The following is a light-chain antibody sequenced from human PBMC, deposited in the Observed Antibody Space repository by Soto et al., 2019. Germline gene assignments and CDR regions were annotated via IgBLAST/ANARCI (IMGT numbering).Light chain of an antibody. CDR3: QHYNNSPYT. Sequence: EIVMTQSPATLSVSPGERATLSCRASQSVSSNLAWYQQKPGQAPRLLLYGASTRATGIPARFSGSRSGTEFTLTISSLQSEDFAVYYCQHYNNSPYTFGQGTKLEIK. CDR2: GAS. CDR1: QSVSSN. J-gene: IGKJ2*01. V-gene: IGKV3-15*01.